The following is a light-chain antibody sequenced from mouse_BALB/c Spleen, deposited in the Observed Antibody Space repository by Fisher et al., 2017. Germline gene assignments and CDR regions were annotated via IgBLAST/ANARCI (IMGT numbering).Light chain of an antibody. J-gene: IGKJ4*01. Sequence: DIVITQSPAIMSASPGEKVTMTCSASSSVSYMNWYQQKPGSSPKIWIYGISNLASGVPARFSGSGSGTSFSFTINSMEAEDVATYYCQQRSSYPFTFGSGTKLEIK. V-gene: IGKV4-90*01. CDR2: GIS. CDR1: SSVSY. CDR3: QQRSSYPFT.